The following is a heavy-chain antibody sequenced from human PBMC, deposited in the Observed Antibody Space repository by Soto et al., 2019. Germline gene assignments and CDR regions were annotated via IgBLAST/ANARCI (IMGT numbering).Heavy chain of an antibody. D-gene: IGHD3-10*01. CDR1: ELNISSFG. Sequence: PGVSMRLDCTAGELNISSFGMHCVRQAPGKGLEWVTIISYDGNTEYYVDSVNGRFTISRDNSKNTLYLQMNSLRPDDTAIYYCAKPVALLAGPEYYFEYWGQGALVTVSS. CDR3: AKPVALLAGPEYYFEY. V-gene: IGHV3-30*18. CDR2: ISYDGNTE. J-gene: IGHJ4*02.